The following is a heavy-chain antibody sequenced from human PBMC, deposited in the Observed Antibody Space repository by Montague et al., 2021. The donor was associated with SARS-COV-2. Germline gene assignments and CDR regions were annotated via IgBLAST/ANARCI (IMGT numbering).Heavy chain of an antibody. CDR1: GGSIKTTEYY. Sequence: SETLSLTCNVSGGSIKTTEYYWGWIRQSPGKGLEWIGRIYSSGSTNYNPSLKSRISMSVDTSKNQFSLKLSSVTAADTAIYYCARDYSHRSGGSCVFDYWGQGTLVTVSS. J-gene: IGHJ4*02. CDR3: ARDYSHRSGGSCVFDY. D-gene: IGHD2-15*01. V-gene: IGHV4-39*07. CDR2: IYSSGST.